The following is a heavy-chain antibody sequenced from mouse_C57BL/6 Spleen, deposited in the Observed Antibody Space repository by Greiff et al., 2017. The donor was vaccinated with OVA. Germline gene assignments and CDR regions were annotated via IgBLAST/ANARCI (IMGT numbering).Heavy chain of an antibody. CDR1: GYTFTSYW. J-gene: IGHJ1*03. V-gene: IGHV1-59*01. D-gene: IGHD2-1*01. CDR3: ARLGRYGNYVRYFDV. CDR2: IDPSDSYT. Sequence: VQLQQPGAELVRPGTSVKLSCKASGYTFTSYWMHWVKQRPGQGLEWIGVIDPSDSYTNYNQKFKGKATLTVDTSSSTAYMQLSSLTSEDSAVYYCARLGRYGNYVRYFDVWGTGTTVTVSS.